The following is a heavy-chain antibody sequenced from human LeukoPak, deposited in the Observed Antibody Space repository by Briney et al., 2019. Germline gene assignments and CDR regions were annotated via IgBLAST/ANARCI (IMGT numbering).Heavy chain of an antibody. CDR3: ARGIRPFDP. CDR1: GFTXXXYW. V-gene: IGHV3-7*01. J-gene: IGHJ5*02. CDR2: IKQDGSEK. Sequence: GFTXXXYWMSWVRQAPGKGLEWVANIKQDGSEKYYVDSVKGRFTISRDNAKNSLYLQMNSLRAEDTAVYYCARGIRPFDPWGQGTLVTVSS. D-gene: IGHD2-21*01.